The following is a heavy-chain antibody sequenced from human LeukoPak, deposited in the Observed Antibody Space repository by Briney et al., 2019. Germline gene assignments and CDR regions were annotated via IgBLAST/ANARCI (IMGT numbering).Heavy chain of an antibody. J-gene: IGHJ3*02. D-gene: IGHD3-9*01. CDR2: ISAYNGNT. CDR3: ARDLNDILTGYDAFDI. CDR1: GYTFSSYG. V-gene: IGHV1-18*01. Sequence: ASVKVSCKASGYTFSSYGISWVRQAPGQGLEWMGWISAYNGNTNYAQKLQGRVTMTTDTSTSTAYMELRSLRSDDTAVYYCARDLNDILTGYDAFDIWGQGTMVTVSS.